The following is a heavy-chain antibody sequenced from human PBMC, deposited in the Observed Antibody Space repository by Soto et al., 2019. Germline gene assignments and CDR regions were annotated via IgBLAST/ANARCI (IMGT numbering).Heavy chain of an antibody. V-gene: IGHV3-23*01. D-gene: IGHD2-21*02. Sequence: EVQLLESGGGLVQSGGSLRLSCAASGFTFGNFGMNWVRQAPGKGLEWVSGISGGGGSTYYADSVKGRFTISRDPSKNTIFLEMNSLRAEDTAVYYCAKGFIVVVTVIRPDDAFDVWGQGTLVTASS. J-gene: IGHJ3*01. CDR1: GFTFGNFG. CDR3: AKGFIVVVTVIRPDDAFDV. CDR2: ISGGGGST.